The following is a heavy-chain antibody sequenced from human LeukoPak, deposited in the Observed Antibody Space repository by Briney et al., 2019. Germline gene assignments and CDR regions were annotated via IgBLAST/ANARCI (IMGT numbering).Heavy chain of an antibody. CDR3: GRALQGGSWTQRALDY. Sequence: GASVKLSCKASGYTFTSYDISWVRQATGQGLEWMECMNPSCCNEGYAEGLEGRVNMNRNNSKSTAYMELNSLSCEDTAVFLCGRALQGGSWTQRALDYWGQGTLVTVSS. CDR2: MNPSCCNE. D-gene: IGHD3-10*01. V-gene: IGHV1-8*01. CDR1: GYTFTSYD. J-gene: IGHJ4*02.